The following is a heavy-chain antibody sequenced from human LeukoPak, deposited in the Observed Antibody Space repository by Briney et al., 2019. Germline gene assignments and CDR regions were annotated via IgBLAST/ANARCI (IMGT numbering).Heavy chain of an antibody. CDR2: ISSIGGST. V-gene: IGHV3-64*01. J-gene: IGHJ4*02. D-gene: IGHD1-26*01. CDR1: GFTFSSYA. Sequence: GGSLRLSCAASGFTFSSYAMHWVRQAPGKGLEYVSAISSIGGSTYYAHSVKGRFTISRDNSKNTLYLHMGSLRAEDMAVYYCARRGSYYGDSMDYWGQGTLVSVSS. CDR3: ARRGSYYGDSMDY.